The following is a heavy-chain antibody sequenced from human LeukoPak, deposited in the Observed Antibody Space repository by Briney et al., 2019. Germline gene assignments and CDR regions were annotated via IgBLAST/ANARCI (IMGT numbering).Heavy chain of an antibody. CDR3: ARTRYSGSYGGADY. V-gene: IGHV3-23*01. CDR1: GFTFSSYA. CDR2: ISGSGGST. J-gene: IGHJ4*02. D-gene: IGHD1-26*01. Sequence: GGSLRLSCAASGFTFSSYAINWVRQAPGRGLERIPAISGSGGSTYYADSVKGRFTISRDNSKNTLYLQMNSLRVEDTALYYCARTRYSGSYGGADYWGQGTQITVSS.